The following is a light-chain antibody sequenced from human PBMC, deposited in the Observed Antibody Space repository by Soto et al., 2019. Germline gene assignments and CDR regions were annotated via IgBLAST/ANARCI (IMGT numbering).Light chain of an antibody. J-gene: IGKJ2*01. CDR2: KVS. CDR1: QSLVYSDGNTY. Sequence: DVVMTQSPLSLPVTLGQPASISCRSSQSLVYSDGNTYLNWYQQRPGQSPRRLIYKVSNRDSGVPDRFSGHGSGTDFTLKISRVEAEDVGIYYCMQGTHWPPYTFGQGTKLEIK. V-gene: IGKV2-30*01. CDR3: MQGTHWPPYT.